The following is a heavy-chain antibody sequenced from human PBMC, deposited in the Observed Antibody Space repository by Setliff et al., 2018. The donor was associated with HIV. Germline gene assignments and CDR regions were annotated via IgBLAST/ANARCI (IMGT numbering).Heavy chain of an antibody. D-gene: IGHD4-17*01. Sequence: PSETLSLTCAVSGYAISSGYYWGWIRRPPGKGLEWIGSIYARGSTYYNPSLKSRVTISVDTSKNQFSLKLSSVTAADTAVYYCARGGPTVAFGLDVWGQGTTVTVSS. CDR2: IYARGST. CDR3: ARGGPTVAFGLDV. V-gene: IGHV4-38-2*01. CDR1: GYAISSGYY. J-gene: IGHJ6*02.